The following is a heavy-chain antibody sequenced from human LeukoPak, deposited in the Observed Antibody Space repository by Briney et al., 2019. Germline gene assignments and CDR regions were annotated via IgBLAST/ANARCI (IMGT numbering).Heavy chain of an antibody. CDR2: ISGDTNAT. V-gene: IGHV3-23*01. Sequence: GGSLRLSCAASGFTFSCAMPLVRQAPGKGLEWVSTISGDTNATWYADSVKGRFTFSRDNSKNTLYLQMNSLGGEDTAVEYCAKKGSGLTGTTVGLDYWGQGTLVTVSS. J-gene: IGHJ4*02. D-gene: IGHD1-20*01. CDR1: GFTFSCA. CDR3: AKKGSGLTGTTVGLDY.